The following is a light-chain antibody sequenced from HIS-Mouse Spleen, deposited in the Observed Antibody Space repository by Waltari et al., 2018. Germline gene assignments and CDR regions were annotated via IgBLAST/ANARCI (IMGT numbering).Light chain of an antibody. CDR2: EDS. Sequence: SYELTQPPSVSVSPGQTARITCSGDALPKKYAYWYQQKLGQAPVLVIYEDSKRPSGIPEVFSGSSAGTMATLTISGAQVEDEADYYCYSTDSSGNHRVFGGGTKLTVL. CDR1: ALPKKY. CDR3: YSTDSSGNHRV. V-gene: IGLV3-10*01. J-gene: IGLJ2*01.